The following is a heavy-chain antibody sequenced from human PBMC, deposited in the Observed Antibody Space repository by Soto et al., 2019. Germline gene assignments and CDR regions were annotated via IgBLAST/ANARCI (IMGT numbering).Heavy chain of an antibody. Sequence: QLQLQESGSGLVKPSQTLSLTCAVSGGSISSGGYSWSWIRQPPGKGLEWIGYIYHSGSTYYNPSLKSRVTISVDRSKNQFSLKLSSVTAADTAVYYCATAKGILWFGVMDVWGQGTTVTVSS. V-gene: IGHV4-30-2*01. CDR3: ATAKGILWFGVMDV. J-gene: IGHJ6*02. D-gene: IGHD3-10*01. CDR2: IYHSGST. CDR1: GGSISSGGYS.